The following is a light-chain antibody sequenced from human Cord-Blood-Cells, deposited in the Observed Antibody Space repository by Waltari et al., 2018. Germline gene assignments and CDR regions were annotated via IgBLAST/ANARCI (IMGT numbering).Light chain of an antibody. CDR3: QQRSNWPLT. V-gene: IGKV3-11*01. CDR1: QSVSSY. J-gene: IGKJ4*01. CDR2: DAS. Sequence: IVLTQSPATLSFSPGERATLSCRASQSVSSYIAWYQQKPGQAPRLLIYDASNRATGIPARFSGSGSGTDFTLTISSLEPEDFAVYYCQQRSNWPLTFGGGTKVEIK.